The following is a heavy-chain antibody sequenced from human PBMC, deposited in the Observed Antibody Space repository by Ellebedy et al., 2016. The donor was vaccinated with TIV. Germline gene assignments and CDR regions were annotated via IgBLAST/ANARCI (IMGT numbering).Heavy chain of an antibody. J-gene: IGHJ3*02. V-gene: IGHV3-74*01. D-gene: IGHD3-10*01. CDR3: AREPPWFGELSGGFDM. CDR2: INVDGTTI. Sequence: PGGSLRLSCVASGFSFTTYWMHWVRQAPGKGLLWVSRINVDGTTINYADSVKGRFTISRDNAENSLHLQMNSVRDEDTAVYYCAREPPWFGELSGGFDMWGQGTVVTVSS. CDR1: GFSFTTYW.